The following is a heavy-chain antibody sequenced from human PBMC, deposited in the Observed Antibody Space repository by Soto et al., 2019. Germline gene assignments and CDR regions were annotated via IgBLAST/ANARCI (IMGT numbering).Heavy chain of an antibody. J-gene: IGHJ4*02. Sequence: SETLSLTCTVSGVSISSYYWSWIRQPPGKGLEWIGYIYYSGSTNYNPSLKSRVTISVDTSKNQFSLKLSSVTAADTAVYYCARGSGYDNDDWGQGTLVTVSS. CDR3: ARGSGYDNDD. CDR2: IYYSGST. D-gene: IGHD5-12*01. CDR1: GVSISSYY. V-gene: IGHV4-59*01.